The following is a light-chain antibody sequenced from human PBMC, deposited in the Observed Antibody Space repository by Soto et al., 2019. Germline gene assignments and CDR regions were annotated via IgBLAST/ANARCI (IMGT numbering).Light chain of an antibody. J-gene: IGKJ3*01. Sequence: EIVLTQSPATLSLSPGQRATLSCRASQSVGAYLAWYQQKVGQAPRLLIYDASNRASFIPARFSGSGSGTDFTLTISSLEPEDFAVYYCQKGGEGTRFTFGPWTRVDI. CDR1: QSVGAY. V-gene: IGKV3-11*01. CDR2: DAS. CDR3: QKGGEGTRFT.